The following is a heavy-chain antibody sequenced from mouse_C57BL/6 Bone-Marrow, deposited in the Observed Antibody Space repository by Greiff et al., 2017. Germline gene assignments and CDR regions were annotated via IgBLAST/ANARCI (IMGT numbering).Heavy chain of an antibody. CDR2: ISSGGSYT. CDR3: ARIYSKGYFDV. J-gene: IGHJ1*03. D-gene: IGHD2-5*01. CDR1: GFTFSSYG. Sequence: EVQRVESGGDLVKPGGSLKLSCAASGFTFSSYGMSWVRQTPDKRLEWVATISSGGSYTYYPDSVKGRFTISRDNAKNTLYLQMSSLKSEDTAMYYCARIYSKGYFDVWGTGTTVTVSS. V-gene: IGHV5-6*01.